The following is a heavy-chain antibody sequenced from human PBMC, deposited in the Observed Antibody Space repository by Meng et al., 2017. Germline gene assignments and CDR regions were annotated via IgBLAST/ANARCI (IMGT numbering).Heavy chain of an antibody. J-gene: IGHJ5*02. CDR1: GGSFSGYY. D-gene: IGHD2-15*01. CDR3: ARGYCSGGSCYSNWFDP. CDR2: INHSGST. V-gene: IGHV4-34*01. Sequence: QRQLQQWGAGLLKPSEALSLTCAVYGGSFSGYYWSWIRHPPGKGLEWMGEINHSGSTNYNPSLKSRVTISVDTSKNQFSLKLSSVTAADTAVYYCARGYCSGGSCYSNWFDPWGQGTLVTVSS.